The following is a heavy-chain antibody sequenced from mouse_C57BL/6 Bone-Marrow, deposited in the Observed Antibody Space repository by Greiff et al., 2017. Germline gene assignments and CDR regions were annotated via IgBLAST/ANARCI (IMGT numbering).Heavy chain of an antibody. Sequence: EVQLQQSGAELVRPGASVKLSCTASGFNIKDDYTHWVKQRPEQGLEWIGWIDPENGDTEYATKFQGQATITADTSSNTAYLQLSSLTSEDAAVYYCTTLNDYDWYFDVWGTGTTVTVSS. V-gene: IGHV14-4*01. CDR1: GFNIKDDY. CDR3: TTLNDYDWYFDV. D-gene: IGHD2-4*01. J-gene: IGHJ1*03. CDR2: IDPENGDT.